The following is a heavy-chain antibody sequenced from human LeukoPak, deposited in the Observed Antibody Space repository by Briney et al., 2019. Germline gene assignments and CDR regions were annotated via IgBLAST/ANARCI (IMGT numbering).Heavy chain of an antibody. CDR1: GLTFRSYA. CDR3: AKDRIAARPVYFDY. J-gene: IGHJ4*02. V-gene: IGHV3-23*01. D-gene: IGHD6-6*01. Sequence: PGGSLRLSCAASGLTFRSYAMSWVRQAPGKGLEWVSAISGSGGSTYYADSVKGRFTISRDNSKNTLYLQMNSLRAEDTAVYYCAKDRIAARPVYFDYWGQGTLVTVSS. CDR2: ISGSGGST.